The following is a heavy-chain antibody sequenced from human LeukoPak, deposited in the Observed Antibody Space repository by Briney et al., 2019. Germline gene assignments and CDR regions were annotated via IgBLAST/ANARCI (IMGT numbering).Heavy chain of an antibody. V-gene: IGHV3-21*01. CDR1: GFTFSSCG. CDR3: ARGGLDYYGSGSYYRHFDY. Sequence: GGSLRLSCAASGFTFSSCGMNWVRQAPGKGLEWVSSISSSSSYIYYADSVKGRFTISRDNAKNSLYLQMNSLRAEDTAVYYCARGGLDYYGSGSYYRHFDYWGQGTLVTVSS. J-gene: IGHJ4*02. D-gene: IGHD3-10*01. CDR2: ISSSSSYI.